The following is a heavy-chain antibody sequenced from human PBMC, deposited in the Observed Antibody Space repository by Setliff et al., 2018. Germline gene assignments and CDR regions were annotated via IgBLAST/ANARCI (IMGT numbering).Heavy chain of an antibody. CDR3: RVWVTMIEMES. V-gene: IGHV4-34*01. J-gene: IGHJ4*02. Sequence: PSETLSLTCAVYGDSFSGNYWSWIRQPPGKGLEWIGEMNPSGSTNYNPSLKSRVTFSVDTSKNQFSLKLTSVTAADTAVYYCRVWVTMIEMESWGQGTLVTVSS. D-gene: IGHD3-22*01. CDR2: MNPSGST. CDR1: GDSFSGNY.